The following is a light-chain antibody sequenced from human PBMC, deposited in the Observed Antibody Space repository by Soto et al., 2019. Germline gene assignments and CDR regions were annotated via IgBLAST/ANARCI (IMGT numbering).Light chain of an antibody. V-gene: IGKV1-5*03. Sequence: DIQMTQSPSTLSASVGDRVTITCRASQSISSWLTWYKQKPGKAPKLLIYKASSLESGVPSRFSGSRSGTEFTLTISSLQPDDFATYYCQQYNSLSGTFGQGTKVEIK. CDR2: KAS. CDR1: QSISSW. CDR3: QQYNSLSGT. J-gene: IGKJ1*01.